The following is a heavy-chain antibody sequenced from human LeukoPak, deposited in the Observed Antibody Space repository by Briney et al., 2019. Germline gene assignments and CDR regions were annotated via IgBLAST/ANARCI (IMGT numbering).Heavy chain of an antibody. Sequence: PGGSLRLSCAASGFTFSSYSMSWVRQAPGKGLEWVANIKQDGSEKYYVDSVKGRFTISRDNAKNSLYLQMNSLRAEDTAVYYCARMGAAAGISLRRRGLYYFDYWGQGTLVTVSS. CDR1: GFTFSSYS. CDR3: ARMGAAAGISLRRRGLYYFDY. V-gene: IGHV3-7*01. CDR2: IKQDGSEK. J-gene: IGHJ4*02. D-gene: IGHD6-13*01.